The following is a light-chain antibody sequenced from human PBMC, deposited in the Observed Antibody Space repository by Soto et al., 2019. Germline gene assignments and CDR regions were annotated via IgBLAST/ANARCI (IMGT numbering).Light chain of an antibody. J-gene: IGKJ1*01. CDR1: QSFSSNY. V-gene: IGKV3-20*01. CDR3: QQYGSSPWT. Sequence: EIVLTQSPGTLSLSPGERATLSCRASQSFSSNYLAWYQQKPGQPPRLLIYDASSRATGTPDRFSGSGTETDFPLTISRLEPEAFAVYYWQQYGSSPWTFGQGTKVEIK. CDR2: DAS.